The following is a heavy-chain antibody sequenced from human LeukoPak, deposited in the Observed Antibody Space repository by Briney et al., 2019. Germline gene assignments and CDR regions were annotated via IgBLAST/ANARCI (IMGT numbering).Heavy chain of an antibody. CDR3: AIGRLLRYFQH. V-gene: IGHV4-34*12. D-gene: IGHD3-10*01. CDR2: IIHSGST. CDR1: GGSFTGYS. Sequence: NPSETLSLTCAVSGGSFTGYSWTWIRQRPGKGLEWIGGIIHSGSTNYNPSLKSRVTVSVDTSKKEFSLNLTSVTAADTAVYFCAIGRLLRYFQHWGQGTLVTVSS. J-gene: IGHJ1*01.